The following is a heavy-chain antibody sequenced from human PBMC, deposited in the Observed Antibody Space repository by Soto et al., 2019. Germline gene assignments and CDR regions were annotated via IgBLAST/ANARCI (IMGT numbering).Heavy chain of an antibody. V-gene: IGHV3-23*01. CDR2: IGAGGRST. CDR3: AKVRPSIDY. CDR1: GFTFSSYA. J-gene: IGHJ4*02. Sequence: GGSLRLSCAASGFTFSSYAMTWVRQAPGKGLEWVSVIGAGGRSTYYADSVKGRFTVSRDNSKNTLYLQMNSLRAEDTSVYYCAKVRPSIDYWGQGNLVTVSS. D-gene: IGHD6-25*01.